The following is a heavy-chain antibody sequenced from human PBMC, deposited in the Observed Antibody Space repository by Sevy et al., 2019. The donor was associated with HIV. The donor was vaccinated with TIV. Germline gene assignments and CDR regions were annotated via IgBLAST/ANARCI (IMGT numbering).Heavy chain of an antibody. CDR3: ARSSVVRGVAFDF. V-gene: IGHV3-72*01. CDR2: TRNKANSYTT. CDR1: GFTFSDHY. J-gene: IGHJ3*01. Sequence: GGSLRLSCAASGFTFSDHYMDWVRQAPGKGLEWVGRTRNKANSYTTEDAASVKGRFTISRDDSKNSLYLQMNSLKTEDTAVYYCARSSVVRGVAFDFWGQGTMVTVSS. D-gene: IGHD2-15*01.